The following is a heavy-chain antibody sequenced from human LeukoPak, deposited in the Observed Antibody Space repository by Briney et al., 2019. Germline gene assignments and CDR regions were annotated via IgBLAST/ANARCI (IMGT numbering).Heavy chain of an antibody. V-gene: IGHV4-59*01. Sequence: SETLSLTCTVSGGSISSYYWSWIRQPPGKGLEWIGYIYYCGRTNYNPSLKSRVTISVDTSKNQFSLKLSSVTAADTAVYYCARDRVGYCSSTSCYSAYYYYYGMDVWGQGTTVTVSS. CDR3: ARDRVGYCSSTSCYSAYYYYYGMDV. J-gene: IGHJ6*02. D-gene: IGHD2-2*01. CDR2: IYYCGRT. CDR1: GGSISSYY.